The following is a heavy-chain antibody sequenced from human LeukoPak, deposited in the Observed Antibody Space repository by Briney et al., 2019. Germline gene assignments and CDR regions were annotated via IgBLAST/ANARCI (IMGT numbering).Heavy chain of an antibody. CDR3: AKRGVVIRVILVGFHKAAYYFDS. CDR1: GITLSNYG. Sequence: GGSMRLSCAVSGITLSNYGMSWVRQAPGKGLEWVAGISDTGGSTNYADSVKGRFTISRDNPKNTLYLQMNSLRAEDTAVYFCAKRGVVIRVILVGFHKAAYYFDSWGQGALVTVSS. J-gene: IGHJ4*02. D-gene: IGHD3-22*01. CDR2: ISDTGGST. V-gene: IGHV3-23*01.